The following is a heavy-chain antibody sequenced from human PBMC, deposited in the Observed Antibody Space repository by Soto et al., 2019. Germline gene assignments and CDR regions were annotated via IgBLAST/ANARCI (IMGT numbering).Heavy chain of an antibody. D-gene: IGHD3-16*01. CDR2: IYNSGST. CDR1: SGSISSSNW. Sequence: SETLSLTCAVSSGSISSSNWWSWIRQPPGKGLEWIGYIYNSGSTNYNPSLKSRLTISVDTSKNQFSLKLTSVAAADTAVYYCARTLDYGHMDVWGKGTTVTVSS. J-gene: IGHJ6*03. CDR3: ARTLDYGHMDV. V-gene: IGHV4-61*01.